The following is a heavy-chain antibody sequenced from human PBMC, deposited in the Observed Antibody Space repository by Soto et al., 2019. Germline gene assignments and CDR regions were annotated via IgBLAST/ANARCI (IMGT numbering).Heavy chain of an antibody. CDR2: INPNSGGT. CDR3: ARDGVSSPTYYYDSSGSQVWFDP. Sequence: ASVKVSCKASGYTFTGYYMHWVRQAPGQGLEWMGWINPNSGGTNYAQKFQGRVTMTRDTSISTAYMELSRLRSDDTAVYYCARDGVSSPTYYYDSSGSQVWFDPWGQGTLVTVSS. V-gene: IGHV1-2*02. CDR1: GYTFTGYY. D-gene: IGHD3-22*01. J-gene: IGHJ5*02.